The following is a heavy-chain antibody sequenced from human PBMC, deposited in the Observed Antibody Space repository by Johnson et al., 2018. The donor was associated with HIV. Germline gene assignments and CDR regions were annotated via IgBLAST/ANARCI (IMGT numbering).Heavy chain of an antibody. J-gene: IGHJ3*02. V-gene: IGHV3-20*04. CDR3: ARGMYYYDTSGYLIRPRAFDI. D-gene: IGHD3-22*01. CDR2: INWNGGRT. Sequence: EVQLVESGGGVVRPGGSLRLSCAASGFTFDDFGMGWVRQAPGKGLEWVSGINWNGGRTGYADSVKGRLTVTRDHAKNSLYLQMNSLRAEDTALYYCARGMYYYDTSGYLIRPRAFDIWGQGTVVTVSS. CDR1: GFTFDDFG.